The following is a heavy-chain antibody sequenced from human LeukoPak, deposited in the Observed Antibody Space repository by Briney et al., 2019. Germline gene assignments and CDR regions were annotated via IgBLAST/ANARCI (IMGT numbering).Heavy chain of an antibody. D-gene: IGHD2-2*01. CDR1: GLTFSNYW. V-gene: IGHV3-7*01. J-gene: IGHJ4*02. Sequence: GGSLRLSCAASGLTFSNYWMSWVRQAPGKGLEWVANIKEDGNEKYYVDSVKGRFTISRDNAKKLLYLQMNSLRAEDTAVYYCARDRSRFYYWGRGTLVTVSS. CDR2: IKEDGNEK. CDR3: ARDRSRFYY.